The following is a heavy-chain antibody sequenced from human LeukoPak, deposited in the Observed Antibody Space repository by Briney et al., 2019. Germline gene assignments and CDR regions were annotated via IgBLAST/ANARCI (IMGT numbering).Heavy chain of an antibody. V-gene: IGHV4-39*07. CDR1: GGSISSSSYY. D-gene: IGHD5-12*01. CDR3: ARVGYSGYVFY. Sequence: SETLSLTCTVSGGSISSSSYYWGWIRQPPGKGLEWIGSIYYSGSTYYNPSLKSRVTISVDTSKNQFSLKLSSVTAADTAVYYCARVGYSGYVFYWGQGTLVTVSS. J-gene: IGHJ4*02. CDR2: IYYSGST.